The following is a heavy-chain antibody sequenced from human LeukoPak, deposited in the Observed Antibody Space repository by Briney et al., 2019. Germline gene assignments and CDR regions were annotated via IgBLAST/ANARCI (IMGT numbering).Heavy chain of an antibody. D-gene: IGHD3-22*01. J-gene: IGHJ3*02. V-gene: IGHV3-49*04. CDR3: TRTMIVVQDAFDI. Sequence: GGSLRLSCTASGFTFGDYAMSWVRQAPGKGLEWVGFIRSKAYGGTTEYAASAKGRFTISRDDSKSIAYLQMNSLKTEDTAVYYCTRTMIVVQDAFDIWGQGTMVTVSS. CDR1: GFTFGDYA. CDR2: IRSKAYGGTT.